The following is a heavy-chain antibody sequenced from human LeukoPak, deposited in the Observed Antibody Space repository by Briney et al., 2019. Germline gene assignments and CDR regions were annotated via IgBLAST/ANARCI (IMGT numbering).Heavy chain of an antibody. D-gene: IGHD5-24*01. J-gene: IGHJ4*02. CDR2: INPNSGGT. V-gene: IGHV1-2*02. CDR1: GYTFTGYY. Sequence: ASVKVSCKASGYTFTGYYMHWVRQAPGQGLEWMGWINPNSGGTNYAQKFQGRVTLTRKPSISTAYMELSSLRSEDTATYYCARGHDEDGYNYGYWGQGTLVTVSS. CDR3: ARGHDEDGYNYGY.